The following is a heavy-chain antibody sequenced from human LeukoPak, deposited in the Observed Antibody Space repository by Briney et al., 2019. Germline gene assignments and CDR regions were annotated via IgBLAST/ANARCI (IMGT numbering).Heavy chain of an antibody. CDR2: ISAYNGNT. CDR1: GYTFTSYG. J-gene: IGHJ4*02. D-gene: IGHD3-22*01. V-gene: IGHV1-18*01. Sequence: ASVKVSCKASGYTFTSYGISWVRQAPGQGLEWMGWISAYNGNTNYAQKLQGRVTMTTDTSTSTAYMELRSLRSDDTAVYYCAREYHYDSSGYPGYYFDYWGQGALVTVSS. CDR3: AREYHYDSSGYPGYYFDY.